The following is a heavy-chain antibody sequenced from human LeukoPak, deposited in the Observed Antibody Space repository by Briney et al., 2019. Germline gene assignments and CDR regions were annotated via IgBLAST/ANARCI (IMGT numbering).Heavy chain of an antibody. Sequence: GGSLGLSCAASGFTFSSYAMSWVRQAPGKGLEWVSAISGSDGSTYYADPVKGRFTISRDNSKNTLYLQMNSLRAEDTAVYYCASRSRQGYFDYWGQGTLVTVSS. CDR3: ASRSRQGYFDY. CDR2: ISGSDGST. CDR1: GFTFSSYA. J-gene: IGHJ4*02. V-gene: IGHV3-23*01.